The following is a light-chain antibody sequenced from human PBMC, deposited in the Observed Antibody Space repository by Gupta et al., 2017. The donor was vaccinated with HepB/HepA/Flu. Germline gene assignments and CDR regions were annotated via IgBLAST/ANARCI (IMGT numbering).Light chain of an antibody. CDR3: GQGTHWPLT. Sequence: DVVMTQSPLSLPVTLGQSASISCRSSQNLLFSDGNTFLHWFQQRPGQSPRRLIYRVSNRDSGVPDRFSGSGSGTDFTLEISRVEAEDVGVYYCGQGTHWPLTFAGGTNVEIK. J-gene: IGKJ4*01. CDR2: RVS. V-gene: IGKV2-30*01. CDR1: QNLLFSDGNTF.